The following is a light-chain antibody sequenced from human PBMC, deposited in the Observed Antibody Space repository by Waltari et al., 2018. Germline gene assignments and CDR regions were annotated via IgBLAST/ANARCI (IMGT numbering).Light chain of an antibody. V-gene: IGKV1-33*01. CDR3: QQYDHLPIT. CDR2: DVS. Sequence: DIQMTQSPSSLSASVGDRASITCQASQDISNYLNWYQQKPGKAPKLLVYDVSYLETGVPSRFSGSGFGTDFTFTINSLQPEDIATYYCQQYDHLPITFGQGTRLEIK. CDR1: QDISNY. J-gene: IGKJ5*01.